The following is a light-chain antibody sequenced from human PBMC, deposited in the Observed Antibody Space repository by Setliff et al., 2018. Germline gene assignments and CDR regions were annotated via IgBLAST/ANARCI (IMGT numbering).Light chain of an antibody. Sequence: EIVLTQSPGTLSLSPGERATLSCRASQSVSISYLAWYQQKPGQAPRLLIYGTSIRAAGIPDRFSGSGSGTDFTLTISRLEPEDFAVYFCHQYGTSPLTFGGGTKVDIK. J-gene: IGKJ4*01. V-gene: IGKV3-20*01. CDR2: GTS. CDR3: HQYGTSPLT. CDR1: QSVSISY.